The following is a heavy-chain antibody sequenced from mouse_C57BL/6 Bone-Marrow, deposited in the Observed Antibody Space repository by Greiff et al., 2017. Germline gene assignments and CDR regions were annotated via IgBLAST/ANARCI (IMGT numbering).Heavy chain of an antibody. D-gene: IGHD2-3*01. J-gene: IGHJ3*01. CDR1: GFTFSDYY. V-gene: IGHV5-16*01. Sequence: EVKLVESEGGLVQPGSSMKLSCTASGFTFSDYYMAWVRQVPEKGLEWVANINYDGSSTYYLDSLKSRFIISRDNAKNILYLQMSSLKSEDTATYYCARVGGYYETDAFAYWGQGTLVTVSA. CDR2: INYDGSST. CDR3: ARVGGYYETDAFAY.